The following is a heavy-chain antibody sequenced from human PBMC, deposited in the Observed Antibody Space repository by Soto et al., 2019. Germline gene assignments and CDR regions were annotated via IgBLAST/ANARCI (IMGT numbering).Heavy chain of an antibody. Sequence: PSETLSLTCTVSGGSISSYYWSWIRQPPGKGLEWIGYIYYSGSTNYNPSLKSRVTISVDTSKNQFSLKLSSVTAADTAVYYCAREAGTTFLHPWFDPWGQGTLVTVSS. CDR3: AREAGTTFLHPWFDP. J-gene: IGHJ5*02. V-gene: IGHV4-59*01. CDR1: GGSISSYY. D-gene: IGHD1-7*01. CDR2: IYYSGST.